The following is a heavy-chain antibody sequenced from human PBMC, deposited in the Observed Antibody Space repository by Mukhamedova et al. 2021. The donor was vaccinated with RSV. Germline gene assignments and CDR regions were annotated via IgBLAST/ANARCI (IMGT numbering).Heavy chain of an antibody. V-gene: IGHV3-30*18. Sequence: EWVAVISYDGSNKYYADSVKGRFTISRDNSKNTLYLQMNSLRAEDTAVYYCAKSGFDPVAVDGTTDYWGQGTLVTVSS. D-gene: IGHD6-19*01. CDR2: ISYDGSNK. J-gene: IGHJ4*02. CDR3: AKSGFDPVAVDGTTDY.